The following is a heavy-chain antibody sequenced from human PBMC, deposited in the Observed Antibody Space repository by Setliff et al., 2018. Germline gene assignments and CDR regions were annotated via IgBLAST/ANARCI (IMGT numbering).Heavy chain of an antibody. Sequence: GGSLRLSCAASGFTFDDYGMAWVRQAPGKGLEWVSGINWSGAGTGYADSVRGRFTISRDNANSSLFLQMNSLRADDTAMYYCVASPSNKNGHFEYWGQGTLVTVSS. V-gene: IGHV3-20*04. CDR2: INWSGAGT. J-gene: IGHJ4*02. CDR3: VASPSNKNGHFEY. CDR1: GFTFDDYG.